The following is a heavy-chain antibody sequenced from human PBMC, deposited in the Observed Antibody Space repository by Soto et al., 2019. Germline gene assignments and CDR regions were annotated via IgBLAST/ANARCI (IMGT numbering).Heavy chain of an antibody. CDR1: GFTFSSYG. D-gene: IGHD3-3*01. Sequence: HPGGSLRLSCAASGFTFSSYGMHWVRQAPGKGLEWVAVISYDGSNKYYADSVKGRFTISRDNSKNTLYLQMNSLRAEDTAVYYCAKSITIFGVVMILYYYYGMDVWGQGTTVT. J-gene: IGHJ6*02. CDR2: ISYDGSNK. CDR3: AKSITIFGVVMILYYYYGMDV. V-gene: IGHV3-30*18.